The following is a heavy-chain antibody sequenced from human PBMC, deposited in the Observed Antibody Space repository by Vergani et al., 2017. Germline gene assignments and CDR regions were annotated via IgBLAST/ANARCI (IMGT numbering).Heavy chain of an antibody. CDR2: IKQDGSEK. Sequence: EVQLVESGGGLVQPGGSLRLPCAASGFTFSSYWMSWVRQAPGKGLEWVANIKQDGSEKYYVDSVKGRFTISRDNAKNSLYLQMNSLRAEDTAVYYCARAPYILTIWFGDSCYYFDYWGQGTLVTVSS. CDR1: GFTFSSYW. V-gene: IGHV3-7*01. CDR3: ARAPYILTIWFGDSCYYFDY. J-gene: IGHJ4*02. D-gene: IGHD3-10*01.